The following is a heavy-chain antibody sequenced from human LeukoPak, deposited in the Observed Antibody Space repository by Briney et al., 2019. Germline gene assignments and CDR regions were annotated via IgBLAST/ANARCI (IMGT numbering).Heavy chain of an antibody. CDR1: GGTFSSYA. V-gene: IGHV1-69*04. D-gene: IGHD3-9*01. J-gene: IGHJ6*02. Sequence: SVKVSCKASGGTFSSYAISWVRQAPGQGLEWVGRIIPILGIANYAQKFQGRVTITADKSTSTAYMELSSLRSEDTAVYYCATSGPIYYYYYYGMDVWGQGTTATVSS. CDR3: ATSGPIYYYYYYGMDV. CDR2: IIPILGIA.